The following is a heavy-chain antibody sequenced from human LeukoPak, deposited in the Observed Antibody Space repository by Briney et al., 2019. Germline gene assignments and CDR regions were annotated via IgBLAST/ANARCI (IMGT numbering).Heavy chain of an antibody. CDR1: GFSVSSLY. V-gene: IGHV3-7*01. J-gene: IGHJ4*02. CDR3: ARVPYSSSRELDY. D-gene: IGHD6-6*01. CDR2: IKQDGSEK. Sequence: GGSLRLSCAASGFSVSSLYMSWVRQAPGKGLEWVANIKQDGSEKYYVDSVKGRFTISRDNAKNSLYLQMNSLRAEDTAVYYCARVPYSSSRELDYWGQGTLVTVSS.